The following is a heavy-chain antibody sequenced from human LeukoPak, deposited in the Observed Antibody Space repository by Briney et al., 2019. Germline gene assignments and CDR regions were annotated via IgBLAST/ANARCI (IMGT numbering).Heavy chain of an antibody. CDR1: GFTFSTYT. CDR3: AGAPSSPTLSYYFHY. Sequence: RGSLRLSCAASGFTFSTYTMNWVRQAPGKGLEWVSSISVSSDSIYYADSLKGRFTISRDDAKSSLYLQMHSLRAEDTAVYYCAGAPSSPTLSYYFHYWGQGTLVTVSS. D-gene: IGHD3-10*01. J-gene: IGHJ4*02. V-gene: IGHV3-21*01. CDR2: ISVSSDSI.